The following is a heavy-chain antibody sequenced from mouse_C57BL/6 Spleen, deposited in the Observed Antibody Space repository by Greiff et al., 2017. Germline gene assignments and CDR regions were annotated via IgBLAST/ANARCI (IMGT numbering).Heavy chain of an antibody. CDR2: ISSGSSTI. CDR1: GFTFSDYG. CDR3: ARNYYGGAFDV. D-gene: IGHD1-2*01. J-gene: IGHJ1*03. V-gene: IGHV5-17*01. Sequence: EVKVVESGGGLVKPGGSLKLSCAASGFTFSDYGMHWVRQAPEKGLEWVAYISSGSSTIYYADTVKGRFTISRDNAKNTLFLQMTSLRSEDTAMYYCARNYYGGAFDVWGTGTTVTVSS.